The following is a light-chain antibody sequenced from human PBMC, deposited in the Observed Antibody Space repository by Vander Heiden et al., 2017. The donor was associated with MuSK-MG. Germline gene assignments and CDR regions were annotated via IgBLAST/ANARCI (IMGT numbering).Light chain of an antibody. CDR1: QSVSSSY. CDR2: GAS. J-gene: IGKJ1*01. CDR3: QQYDRAPRWT. V-gene: IGKV3-20*01. Sequence: KHAARSRSLTPGERATLSCRASQSVSSSYLAWYQQKPGQAPMLLIYGASSRATGIPDRFSGSGSGTDFTLTISRLEPEDFAVYYCQQYDRAPRWTCGQGTRVEIK.